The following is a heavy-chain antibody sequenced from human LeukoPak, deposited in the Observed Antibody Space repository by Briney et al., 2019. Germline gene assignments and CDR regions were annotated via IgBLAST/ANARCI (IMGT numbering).Heavy chain of an antibody. CDR1: GYTFTSYD. Sequence: ASVKVSCKASGYTFTSYDINWVRQATGQGLEWMGWMNPNRGNTGYAQKFQGRVTMTRNTSISTAYMELSSLRSEDTAVYYCARGSAQGYYYYYYGMDVWGQGTTVTVSS. CDR3: ARGSAQGYYYYYYGMDV. V-gene: IGHV1-8*01. CDR2: MNPNRGNT. J-gene: IGHJ6*02.